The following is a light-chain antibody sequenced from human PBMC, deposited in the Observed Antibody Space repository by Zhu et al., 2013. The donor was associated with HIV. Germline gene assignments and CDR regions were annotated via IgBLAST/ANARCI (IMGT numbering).Light chain of an antibody. CDR2: DAS. J-gene: IGKJ3*01. Sequence: EIVMTQSPATLSVSPGERATLSCRASQRVNSSLAWYQQKPGQPPRLLIYDASSRATGVPARFSGTGSGTDFTLTISSLQSEDVALYFCQGHYSGLQFTFGPGTKVEIK. CDR1: QRVNSS. V-gene: IGKV3-15*01. CDR3: QGHYSGLQFT.